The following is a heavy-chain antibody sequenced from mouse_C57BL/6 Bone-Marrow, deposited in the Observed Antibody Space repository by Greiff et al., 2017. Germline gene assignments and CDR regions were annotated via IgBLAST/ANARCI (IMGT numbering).Heavy chain of an antibody. CDR1: GFTFSDYY. CDR3: ASMRRFLTFDY. CDR2: INYDGSST. Sequence: DVHLVESEGGLVQPGSSMKLSCTASGFTFSDYYMAWVRPVSEKGLEWVANINYDGSSTSYLDSLRSRFIISRDDAKNILNLQMNSLKSEDTTTYCYASMRRFLTFDYWGQDATLTISS. J-gene: IGHJ2*01. V-gene: IGHV5-16*01. D-gene: IGHD1-1*01.